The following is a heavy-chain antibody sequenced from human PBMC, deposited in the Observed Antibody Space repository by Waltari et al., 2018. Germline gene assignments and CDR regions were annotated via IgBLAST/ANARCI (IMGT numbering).Heavy chain of an antibody. Sequence: QVQLVESGGGVVQPGRSLRLSCAASGFTFSSYGMHWVRQAPGKGVEWVAVISYDGSNKYYADSGKGRFTISRDNSKNTRYLQMNSLRAEDTAVYYCAKDRAWGGGAFDIWGQGTMVTVSS. J-gene: IGHJ3*02. D-gene: IGHD3-16*01. CDR2: ISYDGSNK. CDR3: AKDRAWGGGAFDI. V-gene: IGHV3-30*18. CDR1: GFTFSSYG.